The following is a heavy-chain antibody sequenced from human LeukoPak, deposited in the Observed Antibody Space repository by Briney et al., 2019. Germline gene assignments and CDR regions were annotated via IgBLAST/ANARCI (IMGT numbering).Heavy chain of an antibody. CDR3: ARMASQGYFDY. J-gene: IGHJ4*02. V-gene: IGHV2-70*04. CDR2: IAWDEDK. CDR1: GFSLSTSGMR. Sequence: SGPTLENPTQTLTLTCIFSGFSLSTSGMRASWIRQPPGKALEWLARIAWDEDKFYSTSLKTRLTISKDTSKNQVVLTMTDMDPVDTATYYCARMASQGYFDYWGQGTLVTVSS.